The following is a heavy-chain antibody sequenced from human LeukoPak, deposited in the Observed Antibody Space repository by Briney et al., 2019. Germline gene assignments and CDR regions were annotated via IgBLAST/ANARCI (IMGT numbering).Heavy chain of an antibody. V-gene: IGHV4-39*01. J-gene: IGHJ6*02. Sequence: SETLSLTCTVSGGSISSSSYYWGWIRQPPGKGLEWIGSIYYSGSTYYNPSLKSRVTISVDTSKNQFSLKLSSVTAADTAVYYCARIPAAIPGWYYYGMDVWGQGTTVTVSS. CDR2: IYYSGST. CDR1: GGSISSSSYY. D-gene: IGHD2-2*02. CDR3: ARIPAAIPGWYYYGMDV.